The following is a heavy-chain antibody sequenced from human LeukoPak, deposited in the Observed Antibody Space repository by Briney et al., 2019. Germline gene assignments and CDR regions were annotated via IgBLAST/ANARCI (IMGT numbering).Heavy chain of an antibody. V-gene: IGHV3-23*01. CDR1: GFTFSSYA. Sequence: PGGSLRLSCAASGFTFSSYAMSWVRQAPGKGLEWVSTISYSGGGTYYADSVRGRFTISRDNSKNTLYLQMNSLRAEDTAVYYCARPPSSGYSSGWYAYWGQGTLVTVSS. CDR3: ARPPSSGYSSGWYAY. CDR2: ISYSGGGT. J-gene: IGHJ4*02. D-gene: IGHD6-19*01.